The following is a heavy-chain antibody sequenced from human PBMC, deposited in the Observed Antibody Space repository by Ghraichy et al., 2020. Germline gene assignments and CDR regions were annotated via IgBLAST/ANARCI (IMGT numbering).Heavy chain of an antibody. J-gene: IGHJ4*02. Sequence: GESLNISCAASGFTFSSYGMHWVRQAPGKGLEWVAFIRYDGSNKYYADSVKGRFTLSRDNSKNTLYLQMNSLRAEDTAVYYCARGPYGGASPFDYWGQGTLVTVSS. CDR1: GFTFSSYG. CDR2: IRYDGSNK. D-gene: IGHD1-26*01. V-gene: IGHV3-30*02. CDR3: ARGPYGGASPFDY.